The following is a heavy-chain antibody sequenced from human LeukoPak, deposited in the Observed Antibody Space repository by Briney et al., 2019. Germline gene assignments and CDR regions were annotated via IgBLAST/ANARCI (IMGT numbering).Heavy chain of an antibody. D-gene: IGHD6-13*01. CDR1: GGSISSGDYY. CDR3: ARLRIAAASDY. J-gene: IGHJ4*02. CDR2: IYNSGST. V-gene: IGHV4-30-4*01. Sequence: SETLSLTCTVSGGSISSGDYYWSWIRQPPGKGLEWIGYIYNSGSTYYNPSLKSRVTISVGTSKNQFSLKLSSVTAADTAVYYCARLRIAAASDYWGQGTLVTVSS.